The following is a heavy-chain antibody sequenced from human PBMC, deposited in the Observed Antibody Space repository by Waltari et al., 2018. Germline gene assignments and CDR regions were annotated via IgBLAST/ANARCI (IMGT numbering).Heavy chain of an antibody. V-gene: IGHV3-66*01. CDR2: IYSGGST. CDR1: GFSFSNYD. D-gene: IGHD4-17*01. Sequence: EVQLLESGGGLVQPGGSLRLSCAASGFSFSNYDMAWVRQAPGKGLEWVSVIYSGGSTYYADSVKGRFTISRDNSKNTLYLQMNSLRAEDTAVYYCARSGYGDDYWGQGTLVTVSS. CDR3: ARSGYGDDY. J-gene: IGHJ4*02.